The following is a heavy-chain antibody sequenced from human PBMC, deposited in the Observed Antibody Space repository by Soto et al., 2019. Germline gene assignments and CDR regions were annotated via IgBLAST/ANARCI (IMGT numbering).Heavy chain of an antibody. D-gene: IGHD6-19*01. CDR1: GFTFSSYA. Sequence: QVQLVESGGGVVQPGRSLRLSCAASGFTFSSYAMHWVRQAPGKGLEWVAVISYDGSNKYYADSVKGRFTISRDNSKNTLYLQMNSLRAEDTAVYYCARDADYSSGWYYFDYWGQGTLVTVSS. J-gene: IGHJ4*02. CDR2: ISYDGSNK. CDR3: ARDADYSSGWYYFDY. V-gene: IGHV3-30-3*01.